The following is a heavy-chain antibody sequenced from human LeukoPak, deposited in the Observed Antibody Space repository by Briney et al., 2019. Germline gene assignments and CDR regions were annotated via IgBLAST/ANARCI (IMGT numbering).Heavy chain of an antibody. CDR2: IYYSGST. J-gene: IGHJ3*02. V-gene: IGHV4-30-4*01. CDR3: ARDSPRVYDAFDI. CDR1: GGSISSGDYY. Sequence: SQTLSLTCTVSGGSISSGDYYWSWIRQPPGKGLEWIGYIYYSGSTYYNPSLKSRVTISVDTSKNQFSLKLSSVTAAGTAVYYCARDSPRVYDAFDIWGQGTMVTVSS. D-gene: IGHD2-8*01.